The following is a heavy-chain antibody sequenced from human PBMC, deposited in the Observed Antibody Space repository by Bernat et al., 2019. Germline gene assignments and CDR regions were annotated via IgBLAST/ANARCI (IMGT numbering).Heavy chain of an antibody. CDR3: ARDAKLQRGKFDY. CDR1: GFTFSSYW. Sequence: EVQLVESGGGLVQPGGSLRLSCAASGFTFSSYWMSWVRQAPGKGLEWVDNRKQDGSEKSSVESVKGRFTISGDNARNSLYRQMNSLRAEDTAVYYCARDAKLQRGKFDYWGQGTLVTVSS. V-gene: IGHV3-7*01. J-gene: IGHJ4*02. CDR2: RKQDGSEK.